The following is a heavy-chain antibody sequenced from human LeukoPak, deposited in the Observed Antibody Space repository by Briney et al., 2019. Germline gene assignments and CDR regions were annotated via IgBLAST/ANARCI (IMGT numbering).Heavy chain of an antibody. CDR3: APGIAAAANDAFDI. J-gene: IGHJ3*02. CDR1: GYTFTGYY. CDR2: INPNSGGT. D-gene: IGHD6-13*01. V-gene: IGHV1-2*02. Sequence: ASVKVSRKASGYTFTGYYMHWVRQAPGQGLEWMGWINPNSGGTNYAQKFQGRVTMTRDTSISTAYMELSRLRSDDTAVYYCAPGIAAAANDAFDIWGQGTMVTVSS.